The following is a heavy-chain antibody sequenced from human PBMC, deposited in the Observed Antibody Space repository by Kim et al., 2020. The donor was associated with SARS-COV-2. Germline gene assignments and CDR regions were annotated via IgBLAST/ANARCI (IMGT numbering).Heavy chain of an antibody. D-gene: IGHD3-10*01. J-gene: IGHJ4*02. Sequence: EKYYLDSVKGRFTISRDNAKNSLYLQMNSLRAEDTAVYYCARGWFGYFDFWGQGTLVTVSS. V-gene: IGHV3-7*01. CDR2: EK. CDR3: ARGWFGYFDF.